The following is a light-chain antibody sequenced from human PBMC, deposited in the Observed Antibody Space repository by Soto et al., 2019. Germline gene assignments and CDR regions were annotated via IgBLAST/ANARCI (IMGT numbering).Light chain of an antibody. J-gene: IGLJ2*01. CDR3: CSYAGRSTWDVV. Sequence: QSALTQPASVSGSPGQSITISCTGTSRDAGGSGLVSWYQFHPGKAPKLLIFEGFKRPSGVSNRFSGSKSGSTASLTISGLQAEDEADYYCCSYAGRSTWDVVFGGGTKLTVL. CDR2: EGF. CDR1: SRDAGGSGL. V-gene: IGLV2-23*01.